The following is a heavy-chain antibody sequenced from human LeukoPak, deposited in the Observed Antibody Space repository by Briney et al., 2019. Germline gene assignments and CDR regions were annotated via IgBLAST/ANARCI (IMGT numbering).Heavy chain of an antibody. CDR1: GGSISSGGYY. D-gene: IGHD3-10*01. Sequence: SETLSLTCTVSGGSISSGGYYWSWIRQHPGKGLEWIGYIYYSGSTYYNPSLKSRVTISVDTSKNQFSLKLSSVTAADTAVYYCAREDLYYYGSGSYYDYWGQGTPVTVSS. V-gene: IGHV4-31*03. CDR3: AREDLYYYGSGSYYDY. J-gene: IGHJ4*02. CDR2: IYYSGST.